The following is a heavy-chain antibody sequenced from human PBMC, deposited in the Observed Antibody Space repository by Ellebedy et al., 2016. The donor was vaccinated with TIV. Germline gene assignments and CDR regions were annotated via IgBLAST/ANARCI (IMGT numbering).Heavy chain of an antibody. CDR1: GFTFGGYG. D-gene: IGHD2-15*01. V-gene: IGHV3-66*01. CDR3: ARGVGNCIGPSCYALGS. J-gene: IGHJ5*02. Sequence: PGGSLRLSCATSGFTFGGYGIHWVRQPPGKGLEWVSLIYSGGTTYYADSVQGRFTAFRDSSKNTLYLQMSSLRDEDTAVYYCARGVGNCIGPSCYALGSWGQGTLVTVSS. CDR2: IYSGGTT.